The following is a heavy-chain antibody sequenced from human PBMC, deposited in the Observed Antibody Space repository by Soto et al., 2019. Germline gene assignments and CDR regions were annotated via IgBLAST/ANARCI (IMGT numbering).Heavy chain of an antibody. Sequence: LSLTCTVSGGSISSGGYSWSWIRQTPGKGLEWIGYIYPTGTTYYNPSLKNRATLSIDTSQNQFSLQLTSVTAADTAVYYCARAPPGPAPRWGVWGQGTTVTVSS. CDR2: IYPTGTT. CDR1: GGSISSGGYS. D-gene: IGHD3-16*01. J-gene: IGHJ6*02. CDR3: ARAPPGPAPRWGV. V-gene: IGHV4-30-2*01.